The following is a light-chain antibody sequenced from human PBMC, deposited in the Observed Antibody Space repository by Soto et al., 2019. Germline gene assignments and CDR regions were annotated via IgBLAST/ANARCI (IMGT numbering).Light chain of an antibody. Sequence: QAVVTQPPSVSGAPGQTVTISCTGSSSYDVHWYRQLPGTAPKLLIYGTTNRPSGVPDRFSGSKSGTSAFLAITGLQPEDEADYYCQSYDSSLGVSYVFGTGTKVTVL. V-gene: IGLV1-40*01. CDR3: QSYDSSLGVSYV. CDR1: SSYD. J-gene: IGLJ1*01. CDR2: GTT.